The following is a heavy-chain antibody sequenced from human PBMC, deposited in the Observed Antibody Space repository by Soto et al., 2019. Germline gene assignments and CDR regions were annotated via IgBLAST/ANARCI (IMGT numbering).Heavy chain of an antibody. Sequence: ASVKVSCKASGYTLTSYDINWVRQATGQGLEWMGWMNPNSGNTGYAQKFQGRVTMTRNTSISTAYMELSSLRSEDTAVYYCARGPQGYDILTGYYYYYYMDVWGKGTTVTVSS. CDR3: ARGPQGYDILTGYYYYYYMDV. CDR1: GYTLTSYD. D-gene: IGHD3-9*01. V-gene: IGHV1-8*01. CDR2: MNPNSGNT. J-gene: IGHJ6*03.